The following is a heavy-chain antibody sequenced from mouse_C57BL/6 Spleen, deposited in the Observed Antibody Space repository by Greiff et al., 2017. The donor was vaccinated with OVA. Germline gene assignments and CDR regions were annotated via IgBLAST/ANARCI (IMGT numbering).Heavy chain of an antibody. CDR1: GYAFTNYL. J-gene: IGHJ4*01. CDR3: ARETVVAPAMDY. V-gene: IGHV1-54*01. Sequence: VMLVESGAELVRPGTSVKVSCKASGYAFTNYLIEWVKQRPGQGLEWIGVINPGSGGTNYNEKFKGKATLTADKSSSTAYMQLSSLTSEDSAVYFCARETVVAPAMDYWGQGTSVTVSS. D-gene: IGHD1-1*01. CDR2: INPGSGGT.